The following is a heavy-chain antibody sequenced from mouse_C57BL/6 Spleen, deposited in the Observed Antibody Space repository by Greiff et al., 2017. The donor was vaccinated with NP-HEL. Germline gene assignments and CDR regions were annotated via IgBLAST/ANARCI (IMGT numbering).Heavy chain of an antibody. CDR3: ARGYYGSSYEYYFDY. CDR2: IYPRSGNT. J-gene: IGHJ2*01. CDR1: GYTFTSYG. D-gene: IGHD1-1*01. V-gene: IGHV1-81*01. Sequence: VQLQQSGAELARPGASVKLSCKASGYTFTSYGISWVKQRTGQGLEWIGEIYPRSGNTYYNEKFKGKATLTADKSSSTAYMELRSLTSEDSAVYFCARGYYGSSYEYYFDYWGQGTTLTVSS.